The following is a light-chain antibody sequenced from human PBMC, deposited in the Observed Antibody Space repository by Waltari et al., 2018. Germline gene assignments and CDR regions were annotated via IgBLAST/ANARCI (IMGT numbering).Light chain of an antibody. J-gene: IGLJ2*01. CDR3: QSYDTTLSGSV. Sequence: SVPTQPPSGSGAPGQRGTTSRTGRTSNIGAGYNVTWYQQLPGTAPKLPIYANTYRPSGVPVRFSASKSGTSASLAVTGLQADDEADYSCQSYDTTLSGSVFGGGTKLTVL. CDR2: ANT. V-gene: IGLV1-40*01. CDR1: TSNIGAGYN.